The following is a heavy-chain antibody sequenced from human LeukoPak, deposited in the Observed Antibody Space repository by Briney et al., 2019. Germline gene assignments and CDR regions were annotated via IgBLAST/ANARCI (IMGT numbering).Heavy chain of an antibody. V-gene: IGHV3-53*01. CDR2: IYSGGTT. J-gene: IGHJ4*02. CDR3: ARGGYSYGSQYYFDY. D-gene: IGHD3-16*02. Sequence: GGSLRLSCAASGFTVSSNYMSWVRQAPGRGLEWVSVIYSGGTTYYADSVKGRFTISRDISKNTLYLQMNSLTAEDTAVYFCARGGYSYGSQYYFDYWGQGTLVTVFS. CDR1: GFTVSSNY.